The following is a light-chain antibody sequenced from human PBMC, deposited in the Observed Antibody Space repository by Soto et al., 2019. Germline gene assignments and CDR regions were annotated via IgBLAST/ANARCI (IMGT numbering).Light chain of an antibody. CDR2: GVS. Sequence: EIVMTQSPATLSLSPGERATLSCRASQSVTNSNLAWYQQKLGQAPRLLIYGVSTRATGVPARFSGSGSGTEFTLTISSLQSEDFAVYYCQQYSSWPLTFGGGTKVEIK. CDR3: QQYSSWPLT. J-gene: IGKJ4*01. V-gene: IGKV3-15*01. CDR1: QSVTNSN.